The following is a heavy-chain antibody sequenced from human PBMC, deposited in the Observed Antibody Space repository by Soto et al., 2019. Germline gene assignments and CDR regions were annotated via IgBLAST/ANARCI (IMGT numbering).Heavy chain of an antibody. CDR3: ARRVIGSSRAFDI. CDR1: GFAFTGHP. J-gene: IGHJ3*02. Sequence: QSGGSLRLSCAASGFAFTGHPMSWVRQAPEKGLEWVAGISDGGDLTYNADSVKGRFTISRDNSRNTLYLQMNSLRAEDTAVYYCARRVIGSSRAFDIWDQGTMVTVSS. D-gene: IGHD3-10*01. CDR2: ISDGGDLT. V-gene: IGHV3-23*01.